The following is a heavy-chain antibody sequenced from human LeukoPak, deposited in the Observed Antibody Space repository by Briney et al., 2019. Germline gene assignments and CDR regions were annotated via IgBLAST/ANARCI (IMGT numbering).Heavy chain of an antibody. CDR1: GGSLSTSSYY. D-gene: IGHD4-17*01. J-gene: IGHJ1*01. V-gene: IGHV4-39*01. CDR2: IYYSGTT. CDR3: ATQMKRDYSVYRSD. Sequence: SQTLSLTCTVSGGSLSTSSYYWGSIRQPPGKGLERIGAIYYSGTTYYNTSLKSRVTISVQTSRNQFSLKLTSVTAPDTAVYYCATQMKRDYSVYRSDGGQGTLVTVST.